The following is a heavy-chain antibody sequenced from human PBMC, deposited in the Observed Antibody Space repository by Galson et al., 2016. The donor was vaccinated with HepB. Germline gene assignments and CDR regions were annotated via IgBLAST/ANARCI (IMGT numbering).Heavy chain of an antibody. D-gene: IGHD4-17*01. V-gene: IGHV4-39*01. Sequence: SGTLSLTCTVSGGSISSRSYSWGWIRQPPGKGLEWIGSIYYSGSTYYNPSLKSRVTLSVDTSKNQFSLKLSSVTAADTAVYLCARHRTDGDYFDYWGQGTLVTVSS. J-gene: IGHJ4*02. CDR3: ARHRTDGDYFDY. CDR2: IYYSGST. CDR1: GGSISSRSYS.